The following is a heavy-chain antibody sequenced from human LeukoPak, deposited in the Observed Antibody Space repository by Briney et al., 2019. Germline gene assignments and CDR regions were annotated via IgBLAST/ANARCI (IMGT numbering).Heavy chain of an antibody. Sequence: GRSLRLSCAASALTFSNYNLDWVRHAPGKGLEWVAVLSYDGANEYYADSVKGRFTISRDNSKKMVYLHMNSLRAEDTAVFYCARETEGGWFDSWGQGTLVTVSS. CDR2: LSYDGANE. CDR1: ALTFSNYN. CDR3: ARETEGGWFDS. D-gene: IGHD1-26*01. V-gene: IGHV3-30*04. J-gene: IGHJ5*01.